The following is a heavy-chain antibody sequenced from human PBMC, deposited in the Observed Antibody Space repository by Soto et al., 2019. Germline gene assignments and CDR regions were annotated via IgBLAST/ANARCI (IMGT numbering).Heavy chain of an antibody. CDR2: TNTYNGDT. V-gene: IGHV1-18*01. CDR1: GYTFSTFG. D-gene: IGHD2-15*01. J-gene: IGHJ4*02. Sequence: ASVKVSCKASGYTFSTFGISWVRQAPGQGLEWMGWTNTYNGDTKYAQTLQGRVTMTTDTSTSTCYMELRSLKSDDSAVYYCAREYCRSGRCYGVDYWGQGTLVTVSS. CDR3: AREYCRSGRCYGVDY.